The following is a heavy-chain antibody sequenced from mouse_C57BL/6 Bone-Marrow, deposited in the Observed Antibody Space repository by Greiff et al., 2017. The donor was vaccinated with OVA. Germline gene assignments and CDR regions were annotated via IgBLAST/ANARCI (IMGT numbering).Heavy chain of an antibody. Sequence: QVQLQQPGAELVKPGASVKLSCKASGYTFTSYWMHWVKQRPGQGLEWIAMIHPNSGSTNYNEKFKSKATLTVDKSSSTAYMQLSSLTSEDSAVYYCARRGHDYRYFDVWGTGTTVTVSS. CDR1: GYTFTSYW. D-gene: IGHD2-4*01. J-gene: IGHJ1*03. CDR2: IHPNSGST. CDR3: ARRGHDYRYFDV. V-gene: IGHV1-64*01.